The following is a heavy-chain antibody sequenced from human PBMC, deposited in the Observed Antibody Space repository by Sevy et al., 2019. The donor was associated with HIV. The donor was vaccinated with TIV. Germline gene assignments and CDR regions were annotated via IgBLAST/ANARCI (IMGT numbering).Heavy chain of an antibody. CDR2: INHSGST. V-gene: IGHV4-34*01. D-gene: IGHD3-22*01. CDR1: GGSFSGYY. CDR3: ARRAWNYYDSSGFKGGYNWFDP. Sequence: SETLSLTCAVYGGSFSGYYWSWIRQPPGKGLEWIGEINHSGSTNYNPSLKSRVTISVDTSKNQFSLKLSSVTAADTAVYYCARRAWNYYDSSGFKGGYNWFDPRGQGTLVTVSS. J-gene: IGHJ5*02.